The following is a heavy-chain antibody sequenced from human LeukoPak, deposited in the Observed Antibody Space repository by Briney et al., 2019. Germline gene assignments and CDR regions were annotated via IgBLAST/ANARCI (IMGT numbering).Heavy chain of an antibody. CDR3: ARESRDGYPDY. CDR1: GFTFSSYD. D-gene: IGHD5-24*01. V-gene: IGHV3-13*01. CDR2: IGTAGDT. Sequence: GGSLRLSCAASGFTFSSYDMHWVRDATGKGLEWVSAIGTAGDTYYPGSVKGRFTISRENAKNSLYLQMNSLRAGDTAVYYCARESRDGYPDYWGQGTLVSVSS. J-gene: IGHJ4*02.